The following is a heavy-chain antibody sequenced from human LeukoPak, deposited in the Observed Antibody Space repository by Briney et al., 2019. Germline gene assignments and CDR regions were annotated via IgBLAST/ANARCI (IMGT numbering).Heavy chain of an antibody. J-gene: IGHJ4*02. CDR2: INHSGST. CDR3: AREGYSSSWYAKMIKRYYFDY. V-gene: IGHV4-34*01. D-gene: IGHD6-13*01. Sequence: PSETLSLTCAVYGGSFSGYYWSWIRQPPGKGLEWIGEINHSGSTNYNPSLKSRVTISVDSSKNQFSLKLSSVTAADTAVYYCAREGYSSSWYAKMIKRYYFDYWGQGTLVTVSS. CDR1: GGSFSGYY.